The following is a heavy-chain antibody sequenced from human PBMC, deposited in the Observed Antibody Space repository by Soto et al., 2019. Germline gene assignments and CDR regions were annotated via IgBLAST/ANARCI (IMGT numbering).Heavy chain of an antibody. CDR2: ISTNNGNT. J-gene: IGHJ3*02. CDR1: GYTFTRYD. D-gene: IGHD3-10*01. CDR3: GRRGSGSYGYAFDI. Sequence: QVQLVQSGAEVKKPGASVKVSCKASGYTFTRYDISWVRQAPGQGLEWMGWISTNNGNTKYAQKLQGRVTTTTDTSTTTANMELRSLRPDDTAVYYCGRRGSGSYGYAFDIGGQGTMVTASS. V-gene: IGHV1-18*01.